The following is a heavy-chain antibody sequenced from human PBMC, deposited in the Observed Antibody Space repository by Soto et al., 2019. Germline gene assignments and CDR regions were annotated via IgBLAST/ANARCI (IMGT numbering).Heavy chain of an antibody. Sequence: ASVKVSCKASGYTSTSYAMHWVRQAPGQRLEWMGWINDGNGNTRYSQKFQGRVTITRDTSANTAYMELSSLKSEDTTVYYCAREGTTGSFDYWGQGTLVTVSS. V-gene: IGHV1-3*01. J-gene: IGHJ4*02. CDR1: GYTSTSYA. CDR3: AREGTTGSFDY. D-gene: IGHD1-1*01. CDR2: INDGNGNT.